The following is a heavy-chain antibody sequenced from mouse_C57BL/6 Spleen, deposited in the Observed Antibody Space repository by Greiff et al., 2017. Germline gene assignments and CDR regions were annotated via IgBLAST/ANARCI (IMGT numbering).Heavy chain of an antibody. D-gene: IGHD2-3*01. CDR3: TRRSDGYYVSYYAMDY. CDR2: ISSGGDYI. J-gene: IGHJ4*01. Sequence: EVKLVESGAGLVKPGASLKLSCAASGFTFSSYAMSWVRQTPEKRLEWVAYISSGGDYIDYAHTVKGRFTISRDNARNTLYLQMRSLQSEDTAVYYCTRRSDGYYVSYYAMDYWGQGTSVTVSS. V-gene: IGHV5S21*01. CDR1: GFTFSSYA.